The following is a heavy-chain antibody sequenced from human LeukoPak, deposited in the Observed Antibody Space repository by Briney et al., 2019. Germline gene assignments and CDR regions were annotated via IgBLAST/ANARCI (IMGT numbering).Heavy chain of an antibody. CDR1: GFTLRSYD. CDR3: AKEYSGYDFDY. D-gene: IGHD5-12*01. Sequence: GGSLRLSCVASGFTLRSYDMSWVRQAPGKGLEWVAATSGSGVNSYYADSVRGRFTISRDNSQNTLYLQMDSLRAEDTALYYCAKEYSGYDFDYWGQGTLVTVSS. V-gene: IGHV3-23*01. CDR2: TSGSGVNS. J-gene: IGHJ4*02.